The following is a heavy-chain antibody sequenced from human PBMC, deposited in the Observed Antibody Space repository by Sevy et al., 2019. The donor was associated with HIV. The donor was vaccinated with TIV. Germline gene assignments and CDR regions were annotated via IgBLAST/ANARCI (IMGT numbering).Heavy chain of an antibody. V-gene: IGHV3-23*01. D-gene: IGHD3-3*02. Sequence: GGSLRLSCAASEFTFSSHAVSWVRQAPGKGLEWVSAISGNGENTHYADSVRGRFTISRDNFKNTLYLHMSTLRAEDTDLYYCARDGRGISAFDIWGQGTMVTVSS. J-gene: IGHJ3*02. CDR1: EFTFSSHA. CDR3: ARDGRGISAFDI. CDR2: ISGNGENT.